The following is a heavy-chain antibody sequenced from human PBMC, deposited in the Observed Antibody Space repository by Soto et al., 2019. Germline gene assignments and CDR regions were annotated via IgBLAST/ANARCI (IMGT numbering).Heavy chain of an antibody. J-gene: IGHJ4*02. V-gene: IGHV1-18*01. CDR1: GYTFTSYA. CDR3: ARGRYGDY. Sequence: QVDLVQSGAEVKKPGASVKVSCKASGYTFTSYAITWVRQAPGQGLEWMGWISAHNGNTDYAQKLQGRVIVTRDTSTSTAYTELRSLISDDTAVYYSARGRYGDYWGQGALVTVSS. CDR2: ISAHNGNT. D-gene: IGHD1-1*01.